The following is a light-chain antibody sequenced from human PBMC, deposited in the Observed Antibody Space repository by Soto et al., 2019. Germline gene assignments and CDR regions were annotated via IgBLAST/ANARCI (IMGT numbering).Light chain of an antibody. J-gene: IGLJ3*02. CDR1: SSDVGSSNL. CDR2: EVT. CDR3: CSFVSSSTWV. V-gene: IGLV2-23*02. Sequence: QSALTQPASVSGSPGQSITISCTGTSSDVGSSNLVSWYQQHPGKAPQLMIYEVTKRPSGISNRFSGSKSGNTASLTISGLQAEDEADYYCCSFVSSSTWVFGGGTQLTVL.